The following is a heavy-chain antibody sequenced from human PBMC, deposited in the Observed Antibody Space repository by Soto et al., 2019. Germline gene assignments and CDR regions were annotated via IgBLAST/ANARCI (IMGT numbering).Heavy chain of an antibody. CDR3: AREVVAPLYYPNFGMEV. J-gene: IGHJ6*02. CDR2: INAGNGNT. CDR1: GYTFTSYA. D-gene: IGHD1-26*01. Sequence: ASVKVSCKASGYTFTSYAMHWVRQAPGQRLEWMGWINAGNGNTKYSQKFQGRVTITRDTSASTAYMELSSLRSEDTAVYYCAREVVAPLYYPNFGMEVWGQGTTVTVSS. V-gene: IGHV1-3*01.